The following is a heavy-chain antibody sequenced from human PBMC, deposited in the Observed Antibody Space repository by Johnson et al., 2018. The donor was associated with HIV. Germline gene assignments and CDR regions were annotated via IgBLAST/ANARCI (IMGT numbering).Heavy chain of an antibody. Sequence: VLLVESGGGVVQPGGSLRLSCAPSGFAFNDYGMSWVRQAPGKGLEWVSGIIWNGGVSGYAEDVKGRFTISRDNAKNSVYLQMDGLRDEDTALYFCARDTYSSDACDIWGQGTMVTVSS. CDR3: ARDTYSSDACDI. V-gene: IGHV3-20*04. D-gene: IGHD5-18*01. CDR1: GFAFNDYG. J-gene: IGHJ3*02. CDR2: IIWNGGVS.